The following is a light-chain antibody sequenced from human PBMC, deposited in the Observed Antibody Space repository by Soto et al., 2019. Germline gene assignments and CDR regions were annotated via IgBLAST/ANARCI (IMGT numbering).Light chain of an antibody. CDR2: EVS. J-gene: IGLJ3*02. CDR3: CSYAGNNALV. V-gene: IGLV2-23*02. Sequence: QSVLTQPASVSGSRGQSITISCTGTSSNVGSYNFVSWYRQYPGKAPELIIYEVSQRPSTFFNRFSGSKSGNTASLTISGLQFDDEADYYCCSYAGNNALVFGGGTKVTVL. CDR1: SSNVGSYNF.